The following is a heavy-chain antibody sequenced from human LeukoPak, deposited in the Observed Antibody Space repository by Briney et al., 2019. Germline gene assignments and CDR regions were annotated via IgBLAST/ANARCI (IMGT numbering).Heavy chain of an antibody. Sequence: PGGSLRLSCAVSGITLSNYGMSWVRQAPGKGLEWVSAISGSGGSTYYADSVKGRFTISRDNSKNTLYLQMNSLRAEDTAVYYCAKDLSVGNMVRGGDYWGQGTLVTVSS. J-gene: IGHJ4*02. CDR2: ISGSGGST. CDR1: GITLSNYG. V-gene: IGHV3-23*01. CDR3: AKDLSVGNMVRGGDY. D-gene: IGHD3-10*01.